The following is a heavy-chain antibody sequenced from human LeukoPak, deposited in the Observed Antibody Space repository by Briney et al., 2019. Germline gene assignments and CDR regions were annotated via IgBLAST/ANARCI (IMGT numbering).Heavy chain of an antibody. Sequence: GASVKVSCKASGYTFTSYYMHWVRQAPGQGLEWMGIINPSGGSTSYAQKFQGRVTMTRDMSTSTAYMELRSLRSDDTAVYYCARTDGYLDYWGQGTLVTVSS. CDR3: ARTDGYLDY. V-gene: IGHV1-46*01. J-gene: IGHJ4*02. CDR2: INPSGGST. CDR1: GYTFTSYY. D-gene: IGHD5-24*01.